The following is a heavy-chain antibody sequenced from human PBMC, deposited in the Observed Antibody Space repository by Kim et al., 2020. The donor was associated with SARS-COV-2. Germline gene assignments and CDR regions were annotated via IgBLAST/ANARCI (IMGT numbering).Heavy chain of an antibody. J-gene: IGHJ4*02. CDR2: INHSGST. CDR1: GGSFSGYY. CDR3: ASFCSGGSCVHPLDY. Sequence: SETLSLTCAVYGGSFSGYYWSWIRQPPGKGLEWIGEINHSGSTNYNPSLKSRVTISVDTSKNQFSLKLSSVTAADTAVYYCASFCSGGSCVHPLDYWGQGTLVTVSS. V-gene: IGHV4-34*01. D-gene: IGHD2-15*01.